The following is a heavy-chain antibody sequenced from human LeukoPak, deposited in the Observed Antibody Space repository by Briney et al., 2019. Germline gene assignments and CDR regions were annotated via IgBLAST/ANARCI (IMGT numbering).Heavy chain of an antibody. V-gene: IGHV4-59*08. CDR1: GGSISSYY. CDR3: ARQYCSSTSCQLEGWGVVDY. Sequence: PSETLSLTCTVSGGSISSYYWSWIRQPPGKGLEWIGYIYYSGSTNYNPSLKSRVTISVDTSKNQFSLKLSSVTAADTAVYYCARQYCSSTSCQLEGWGVVDYWGQGTLVTVSS. D-gene: IGHD2-2*01. J-gene: IGHJ4*02. CDR2: IYYSGST.